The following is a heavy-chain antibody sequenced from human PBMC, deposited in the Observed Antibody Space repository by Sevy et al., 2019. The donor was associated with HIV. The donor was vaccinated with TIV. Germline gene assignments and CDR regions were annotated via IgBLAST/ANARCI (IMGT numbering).Heavy chain of an antibody. CDR1: GFTFSNYA. D-gene: IGHD6-6*01. CDR3: AKGGGIAARLPYYYGMDV. V-gene: IGHV3-23*01. J-gene: IGHJ6*02. Sequence: LSLTCAASGFTFSNYAMSWVRQAPGKGLECVSGVGSGGSTYCADSLKGRFTISRDNSKNTLYLQMNSLRAEDTAVYYCAKGGGIAARLPYYYGMDVWGQGTTVTVSS. CDR2: VGSGGST.